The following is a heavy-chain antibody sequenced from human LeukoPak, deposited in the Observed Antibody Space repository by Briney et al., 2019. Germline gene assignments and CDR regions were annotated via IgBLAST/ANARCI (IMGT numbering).Heavy chain of an antibody. J-gene: IGHJ4*02. Sequence: GGSPRLSCAASGFTFSSYAMSWVRQAPGKGLEWVSAISCSGGSTYYADSVKGRFTISRDNSKNTLYLQMNSLRAEDTAVYYCAPRSGSYPQWGQGTLVTVPS. V-gene: IGHV3-23*01. CDR1: GFTFSSYA. CDR2: ISCSGGST. D-gene: IGHD1-26*01. CDR3: APRSGSYPQ.